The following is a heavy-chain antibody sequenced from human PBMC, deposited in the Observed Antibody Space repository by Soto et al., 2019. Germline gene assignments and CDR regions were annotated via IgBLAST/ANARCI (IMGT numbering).Heavy chain of an antibody. CDR2: ISSSSSTI. CDR1: GFTFSSNS. V-gene: IGHV3-48*01. CDR3: ARDLGRQWLVLYSDN. J-gene: IGHJ4*02. Sequence: EVQLVESGGGLVQPGGSLRLSCAASGFTFSSNSMNWVRQAPGKGLEWVSYISSSSSTIYYADSVKGRFTISRDNAKNSLYLQMNRMRAEDTAVYYCARDLGRQWLVLYSDNWGQGTLVTVSS. D-gene: IGHD6-19*01.